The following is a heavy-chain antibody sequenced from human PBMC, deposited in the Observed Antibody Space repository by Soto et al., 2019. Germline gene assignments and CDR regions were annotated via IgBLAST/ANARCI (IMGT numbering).Heavy chain of an antibody. CDR1: GSTFRNYG. Sequence: QVQLVESGGGVVQPGRSLRLSCAASGSTFRNYGMHWVRQAPGKGLEWVAVSSYDGSNEYYADSVKGRFTISRDDSKNTLYLQLNSQREEDTAVYYCAKDREHQLIRGWFDPWGQGTLVTVSP. D-gene: IGHD1-26*01. J-gene: IGHJ5*02. V-gene: IGHV3-30*18. CDR3: AKDREHQLIRGWFDP. CDR2: SSYDGSNE.